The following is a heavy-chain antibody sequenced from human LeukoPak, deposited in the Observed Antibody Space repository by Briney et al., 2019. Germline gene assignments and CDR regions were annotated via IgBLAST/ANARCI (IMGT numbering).Heavy chain of an antibody. CDR2: IIPIFGTV. CDR3: ARGDSMAAAASKTIYYFQHGMDV. D-gene: IGHD6-25*01. CDR1: GGTFSSYS. V-gene: IGHV1-69*13. J-gene: IGHJ6*02. Sequence: SVKVSCKASGGTFSSYSISWVRQAPGQGLEWMGGIIPIFGTVNYPQKFQGRVTITADESTITAYMELSSLRSEDTAVYYCARGDSMAAAASKTIYYFQHGMDVWGQGTTVTVSS.